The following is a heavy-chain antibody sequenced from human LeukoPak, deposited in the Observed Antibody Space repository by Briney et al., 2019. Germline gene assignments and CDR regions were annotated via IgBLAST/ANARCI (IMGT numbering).Heavy chain of an antibody. CDR3: ARDKPYDSSAYWYFDL. V-gene: IGHV4-39*07. J-gene: IGHJ2*01. CDR1: GGSISSSSYY. CDR2: IYYSGST. Sequence: SETLSLTCTVSGGSISSSSYYWGWIRQPPGQGLEWIGSIYYSGSTYYNPSLKSRVTISVDTSKNQFSLKLSSVTAADTAVYYCARDKPYDSSAYWYFDLWGRGTLVTVSS. D-gene: IGHD3-22*01.